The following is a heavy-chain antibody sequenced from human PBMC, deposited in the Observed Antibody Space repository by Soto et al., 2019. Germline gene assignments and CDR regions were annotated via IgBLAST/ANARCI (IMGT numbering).Heavy chain of an antibody. Sequence: ASVKVSCKVSGYTLTELSMHWVRQAPGKGLEWMGGFDPEDGETIYAQKFQGRVTMTEDTSTDTAYMELSSLRSEDTAVYYCATHLYGSGGSCYCFGAFDHWVQGTRATV. CDR1: GYTLTELS. J-gene: IGHJ3*01. CDR3: ATHLYGSGGSCYCFGAFDH. D-gene: IGHD2-15*01. V-gene: IGHV1-24*01. CDR2: FDPEDGET.